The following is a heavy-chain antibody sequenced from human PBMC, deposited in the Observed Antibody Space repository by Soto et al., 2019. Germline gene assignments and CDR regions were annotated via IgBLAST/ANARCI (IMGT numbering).Heavy chain of an antibody. J-gene: IGHJ6*01. CDR2: ISAYNGNT. D-gene: IGHD3-9*01. Sequence: QVQLVQSGAEVKKPGASVKVSCKASGYTFTSYGISWVRQAPGQGLEWMGWISAYNGNTNYAQKLQGRDTMTTDTSTSTAYLELRSLRSDDTAVYYCARVARYFDSVYGMDVWGQGTTVTVSS. CDR3: ARVARYFDSVYGMDV. V-gene: IGHV1-18*04. CDR1: GYTFTSYG.